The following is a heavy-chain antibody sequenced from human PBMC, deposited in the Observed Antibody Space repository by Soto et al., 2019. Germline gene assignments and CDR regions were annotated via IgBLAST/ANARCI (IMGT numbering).Heavy chain of an antibody. CDR3: ARTGDGYNWYYFDY. CDR2: FCHSGNT. D-gene: IGHD5-12*01. J-gene: IGHJ4*02. V-gene: IGHV4-38-2*01. Sequence: SETLSLTCAVSGYSISSGYYWGWIRQPPGKGLEWIGSFCHSGNTYYNPSLKSRVTISVDTSKNQFSLKLSSVTAADTAVYYCARTGDGYNWYYFDYWGQGTLVT. CDR1: GYSISSGYY.